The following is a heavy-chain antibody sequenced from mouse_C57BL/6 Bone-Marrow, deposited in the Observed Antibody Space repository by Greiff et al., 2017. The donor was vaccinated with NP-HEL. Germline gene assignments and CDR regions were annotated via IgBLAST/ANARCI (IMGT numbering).Heavy chain of an antibody. D-gene: IGHD1-1*01. J-gene: IGHJ1*03. V-gene: IGHV1-53*01. CDR3: AGGGGSSGWYFDV. CDR2: FNPSNGGT. Sequence: QVQLQQPGTELVKPGASVKLSCKASGYTFTSYWMHWVKQRPGQGLEWIGNFNPSNGGTNYNEKFKSKATLTVDKSSSTAYMLLSSLTSEDSAVYYCAGGGGSSGWYFDVWGTGTTVTVSS. CDR1: GYTFTSYW.